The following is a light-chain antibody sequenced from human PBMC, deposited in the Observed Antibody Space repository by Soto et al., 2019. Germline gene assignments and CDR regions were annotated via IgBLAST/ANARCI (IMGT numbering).Light chain of an antibody. J-gene: IGLJ1*01. CDR1: SSNIGAGYD. CDR2: GNT. CDR3: QSYDSSLSGHYV. V-gene: IGLV1-40*01. Sequence: QSVLTQPPSVSGAPGQRVTIACAGSSSNIGAGYDVHWYQQLPGAAPKLLIYGNTNRPSGVPDRFSGSKSGPSASLAITGLQPEDETDYYCQSYDSSLSGHYVFGTGTKLTVL.